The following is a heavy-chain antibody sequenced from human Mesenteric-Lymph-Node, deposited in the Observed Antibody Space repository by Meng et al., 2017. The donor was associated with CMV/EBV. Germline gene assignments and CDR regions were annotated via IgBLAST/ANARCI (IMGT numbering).Heavy chain of an antibody. V-gene: IGHV4-39*07. CDR3: TRLPEATIPDF. Sequence: CSISGGSISNNNSFWGWIRQPPGKGLEWIGTLYYRGTTYYNPSLESRVTILLDTSNNQLSLKLGSVTAADTAVYYCTRLPEATIPDFWGQGTLVTVSS. CDR2: LYYRGTT. CDR1: GGSISNNNSF. J-gene: IGHJ4*02. D-gene: IGHD5-12*01.